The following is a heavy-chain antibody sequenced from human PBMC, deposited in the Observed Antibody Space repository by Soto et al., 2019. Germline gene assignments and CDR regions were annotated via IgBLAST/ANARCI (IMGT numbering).Heavy chain of an antibody. CDR3: ARALGEVGYCSSTSCYRYYYYGMDV. Sequence: SETLSLTCTVSGGSISSYYWSWIRQPPGKGLEWIGYIYYSGSTNYNPSLKSRVTISVDTSKNQFSLKLSSVTAADTAVYYCARALGEVGYCSSTSCYRYYYYGMDVWGQGTTVTVSS. CDR2: IYYSGST. V-gene: IGHV4-59*01. CDR1: GGSISSYY. J-gene: IGHJ6*02. D-gene: IGHD2-2*01.